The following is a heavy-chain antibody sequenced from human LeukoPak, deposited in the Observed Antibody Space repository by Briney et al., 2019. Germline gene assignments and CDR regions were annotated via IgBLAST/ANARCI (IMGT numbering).Heavy chain of an antibody. Sequence: SETLSLTCTVSGGSIRSGDFYWSWIRQPPGKGLEWIGYIYYSGSTNYNPSLKSRVTISIDTSKNQFSLKLSSVTAADTAVYYCARQSSSSWYQGAEYFQHWGQGTLSPSPQ. CDR3: ARQSSSSWYQGAEYFQH. CDR1: GGSIRSGDFY. D-gene: IGHD6-13*01. CDR2: IYYSGST. J-gene: IGHJ1*01. V-gene: IGHV4-30-4*01.